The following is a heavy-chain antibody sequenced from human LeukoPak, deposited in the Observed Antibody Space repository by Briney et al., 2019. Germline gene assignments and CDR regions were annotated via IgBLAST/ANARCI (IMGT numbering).Heavy chain of an antibody. CDR1: GGSFSGYY. CDR3: ARKQRYYYDSSGYSAYFDY. CDR2: INHSGST. J-gene: IGHJ4*02. D-gene: IGHD3-22*01. V-gene: IGHV4-34*01. Sequence: SETLSLTCAVYGGSFSGYYWSWIRQPPGKGLEWIGEINHSGSTNYNPSLKSRVTISLYTSKNQFSLKLSSVTAADTAVYYCARKQRYYYDSSGYSAYFDYWGQGTLVTVSS.